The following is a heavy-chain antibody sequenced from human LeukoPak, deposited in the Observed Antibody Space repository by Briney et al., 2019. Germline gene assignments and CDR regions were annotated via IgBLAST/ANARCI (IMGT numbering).Heavy chain of an antibody. Sequence: PGGSLRLSCAASEFSVGSNYMTWVRQAPGKGLQWLGFISYDGNIKYEDSVKGRFTISRDNSKNTLYLQMNSLRAEDTAIYYCGRDFVNGAKARFDCWGQGTLVTVSS. CDR1: EFSVGSNY. V-gene: IGHV3-30*03. J-gene: IGHJ4*02. CDR2: ISYDGNIK. D-gene: IGHD4/OR15-4a*01. CDR3: GRDFVNGAKARFDC.